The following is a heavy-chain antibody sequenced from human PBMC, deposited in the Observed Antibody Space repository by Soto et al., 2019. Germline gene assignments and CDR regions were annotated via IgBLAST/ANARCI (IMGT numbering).Heavy chain of an antibody. CDR2: INSDGSST. Sequence: PGGSLRLSXAASGFTFSSYWMHWVRQAPGKGLVWVSRINSDGSSTSYADSVKGRFTISRDNAKNTLSLQMNSLRPEDTALYYCVKDKWYNNTWYLDYWGQGTLVTVSS. CDR3: VKDKWYNNTWYLDY. D-gene: IGHD6-13*01. J-gene: IGHJ4*02. V-gene: IGHV3-74*01. CDR1: GFTFSSYW.